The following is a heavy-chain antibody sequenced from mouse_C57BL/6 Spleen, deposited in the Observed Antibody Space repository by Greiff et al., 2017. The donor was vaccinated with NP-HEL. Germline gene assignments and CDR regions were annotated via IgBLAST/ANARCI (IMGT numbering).Heavy chain of an antibody. J-gene: IGHJ2*01. Sequence: VQLKESGPGLVAPSQSLSITCTVSGFSLTSYAISWVRQPPGKGLEWLGVIWTGGGTTYNSALKSRLSISKDNSKSQVFLKMNSLQTDDTARYYCARNGGWLRRGTPYFDYWGQGTTLTVSS. CDR1: GFSLTSYA. CDR2: IWTGGGT. D-gene: IGHD2-2*01. CDR3: ARNGGWLRRGTPYFDY. V-gene: IGHV2-9-1*01.